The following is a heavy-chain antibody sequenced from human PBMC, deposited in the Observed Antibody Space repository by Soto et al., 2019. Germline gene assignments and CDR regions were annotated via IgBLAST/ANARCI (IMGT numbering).Heavy chain of an antibody. CDR1: GGSISSYY. V-gene: IGHV4-59*08. D-gene: IGHD6-13*01. CDR2: IYYSGST. Sequence: SETLSLTCTVSGGSISSYYWSWIRQPPGKGLEWIGYIYYSGSTNYNPSLKSRVTISVDTSKNQFSLKLSSVTAADTAVYYCARHRAAAWSNDAFDIWGQGTMVTVSS. CDR3: ARHRAAAWSNDAFDI. J-gene: IGHJ3*02.